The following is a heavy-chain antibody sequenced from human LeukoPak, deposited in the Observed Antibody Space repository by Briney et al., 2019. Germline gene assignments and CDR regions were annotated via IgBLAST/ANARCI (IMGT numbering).Heavy chain of an antibody. CDR1: GYSISSGYY. CDR3: ARLTERRVPYSGYERYWFDP. V-gene: IGHV4-38-2*01. CDR2: IYHSGST. J-gene: IGHJ5*02. D-gene: IGHD5-12*01. Sequence: KTSETLSLTCAVSGYSISSGYYWGWIRQLPGKGLEWIGSIYHSGSTYYNPSLKSRVTISVDTSKNQFSLKLSSVTAADTAVYYCARLTERRVPYSGYERYWFDPWGQGTLVTVSS.